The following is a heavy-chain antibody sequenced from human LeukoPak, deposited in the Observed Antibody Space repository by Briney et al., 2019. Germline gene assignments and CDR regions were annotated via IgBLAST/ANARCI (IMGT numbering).Heavy chain of an antibody. J-gene: IGHJ6*02. CDR3: ARDAKLGELSYYYYIMDV. CDR2: LSYDGSNT. Sequence: PGGSLRLSCVASGFTFRSYAMHWVRQAPGKGLEWMALLSYDGSNTFHADSVKGRFTISRDNSKNTLYLQMSTLRPEDTATYYCARDAKLGELSYYYYIMDVWGQGTTVTVSS. D-gene: IGHD3-10*02. CDR1: GFTFRSYA. V-gene: IGHV3-30*04.